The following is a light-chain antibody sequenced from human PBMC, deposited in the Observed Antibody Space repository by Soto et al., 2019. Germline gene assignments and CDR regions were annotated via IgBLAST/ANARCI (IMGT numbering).Light chain of an antibody. Sequence: EIVMTQSPLTLSASPGERAIFSCRASQSVGSNIAWYQQKPGQSPRLLVYDASTRATGIPARFSGSGSGTEFTLTINALQPEDFAVYYGQQYYQWPSYTFGQRTKVDI. CDR1: QSVGSN. CDR2: DAS. V-gene: IGKV3-15*01. CDR3: QQYYQWPSYT. J-gene: IGKJ2*01.